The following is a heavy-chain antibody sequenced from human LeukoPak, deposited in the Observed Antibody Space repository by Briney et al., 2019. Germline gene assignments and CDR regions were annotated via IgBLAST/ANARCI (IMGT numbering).Heavy chain of an antibody. D-gene: IGHD2-15*01. CDR1: GDSISSYY. V-gene: IGHV4-59*08. CDR3: ARHPRSCTGGGTCYSWFDA. J-gene: IGHJ5*02. CDR2: IYSSGST. Sequence: SETLSLTCSVSGDSISSYYWSWIRQPPGKGLEWIGYIYSSGSTKYNPSLKSRVTISIDTSRNQFSLTVHSVTAADTAMYYCARHPRSCTGGGTCYSWFDASGQGTLVTVSS.